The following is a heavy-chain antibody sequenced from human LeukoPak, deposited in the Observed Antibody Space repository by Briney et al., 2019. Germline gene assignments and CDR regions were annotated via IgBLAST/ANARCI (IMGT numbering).Heavy chain of an antibody. CDR1: GYMFSRYG. D-gene: IGHD2-2*02. V-gene: IGHV1-18*01. J-gene: IGHJ5*02. CDR3: ARLYCSTTTCYNFWFDH. Sequence: EASVKVSCKASGYMFSRYGISWVRQAPGQGPEWMGCISPYNGNTNLAQKFQGRVTMTTHTSTSTAYMELRSLRSDDTAVYYCARLYCSTTTCYNFWFDHWGQGTLVTVSS. CDR2: ISPYNGNT.